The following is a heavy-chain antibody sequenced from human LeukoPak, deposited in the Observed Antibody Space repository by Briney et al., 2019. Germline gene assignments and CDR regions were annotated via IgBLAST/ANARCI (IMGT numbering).Heavy chain of an antibody. V-gene: IGHV4-30-4*01. J-gene: IGHJ4*02. D-gene: IGHD3-10*02. CDR2: IYYSGST. CDR3: ARSFVRGVIIPFDY. Sequence: PSETLSLTCTVSGGSISSGDYYWRWIRQPPGKGLEWIGYIYYSGSTYYNPSLKSRVTISVDTSKNQFSLKLSSVTAADTAVYYCARSFVRGVIIPFDYWGQGSLVTVSS. CDR1: GGSISSGDYY.